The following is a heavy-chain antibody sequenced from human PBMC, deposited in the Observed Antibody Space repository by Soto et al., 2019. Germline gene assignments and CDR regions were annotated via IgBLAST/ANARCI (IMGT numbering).Heavy chain of an antibody. CDR3: AREVDIAARSVPLSGFDP. V-gene: IGHV3-11*01. CDR2: ISSSGSTI. J-gene: IGHJ5*02. D-gene: IGHD6-6*01. CDR1: GFTFSDYY. Sequence: GGSLRLSCAASGFTFSDYYMSWIRQAPGKGLEWVSYISSSGSTIYYADSVKGRFTISRDNAKNSLYLQMNSLRAEDTAVYYWAREVDIAARSVPLSGFDPWGQGTLVTVSS.